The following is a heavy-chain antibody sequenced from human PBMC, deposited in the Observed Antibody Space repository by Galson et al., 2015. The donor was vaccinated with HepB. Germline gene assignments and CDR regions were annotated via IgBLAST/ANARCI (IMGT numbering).Heavy chain of an antibody. V-gene: IGHV1-24*01. Sequence: SVKVSCKVSGYTLTELSMHWVRQAPGKGLEWMGGFDPEDGETIYAQKFQGRVTMTEDTSTDTAYMELSSLRSEDTAVYYCATARGGSGYRRSYFDYWGQGTLVTVSS. D-gene: IGHD3-22*01. CDR2: FDPEDGET. CDR3: ATARGGSGYRRSYFDY. J-gene: IGHJ4*02. CDR1: GYTLTELS.